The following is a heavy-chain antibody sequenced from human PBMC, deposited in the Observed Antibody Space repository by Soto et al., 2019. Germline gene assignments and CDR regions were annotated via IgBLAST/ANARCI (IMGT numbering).Heavy chain of an antibody. CDR2: ISGSGGST. D-gene: IGHD3-16*02. Sequence: GGSLRLSCAASGFTFSSYAMSWVRQAPGKGLEWVSAISGSGGSTYYADSVKGRFTISRDNSKNTLYLQMNSLRAEETAVYYCAKGGLGELSLSVFDYWGQGTLVTVSS. V-gene: IGHV3-23*01. CDR1: GFTFSSYA. J-gene: IGHJ4*02. CDR3: AKGGLGELSLSVFDY.